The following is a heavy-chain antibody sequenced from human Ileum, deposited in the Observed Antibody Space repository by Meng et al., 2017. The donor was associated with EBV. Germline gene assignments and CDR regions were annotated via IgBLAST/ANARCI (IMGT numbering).Heavy chain of an antibody. CDR3: AREARSSGYHPGIGP. V-gene: IGHV4-34*02. CDR2: INHSGST. Sequence: QVQLPQGGEGMLEASATLSLTCAFYGGFFSGYYWSWIRQSPGKGLEWIGEINHSGSTNYNPSLKSRVTISVDTSKNQFSLKLTSVTAADTAVYYCAREARSSGYHPGIGPWGQGTLVTVSS. J-gene: IGHJ5*02. D-gene: IGHD3-22*01. CDR1: GGFFSGYY.